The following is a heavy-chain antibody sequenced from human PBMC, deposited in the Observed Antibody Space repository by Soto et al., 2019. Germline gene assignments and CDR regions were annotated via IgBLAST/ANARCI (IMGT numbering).Heavy chain of an antibody. Sequence: GASVKVSCKASGYTFTSYGISWVRQAPGQGLEWMGWISGYNGNTKYAQKLQGRVTMTTDTSTSTAYMELRSLRSDDTAVYYCARAGYYDFWSGYSAGPPYGMDVWGQGTTVTVSS. CDR1: GYTFTSYG. D-gene: IGHD3-3*01. CDR3: ARAGYYDFWSGYSAGPPYGMDV. J-gene: IGHJ6*02. V-gene: IGHV1-18*01. CDR2: ISGYNGNT.